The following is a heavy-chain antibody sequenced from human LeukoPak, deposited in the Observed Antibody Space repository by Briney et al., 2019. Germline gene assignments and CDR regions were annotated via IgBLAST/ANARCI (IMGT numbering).Heavy chain of an antibody. CDR3: ARQRGTTVLDY. V-gene: IGHV4-34*01. Sequence: SETLSLTCAAYGGSFSGYYWSWIRQPPGKGLEWIGEINHSGSTNYNPSLKSRVTISVDTSKNQFSLKLSSVTAADTAVYYCARQRGTTVLDYWGQGTLVTVSS. D-gene: IGHD4-17*01. CDR1: GGSFSGYY. J-gene: IGHJ4*02. CDR2: INHSGST.